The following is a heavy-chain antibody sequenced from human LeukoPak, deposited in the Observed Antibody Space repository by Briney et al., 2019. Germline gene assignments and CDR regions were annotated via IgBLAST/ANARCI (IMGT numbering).Heavy chain of an antibody. CDR1: GYTFTSYD. Sequence: ASVKVSCKASGYTFTSYDINWVRQATGQGLEWMGWMNPNSGNTGYAQKFQGRVTMTRNTSISTAYMELSSLRSEDTAVYYCARLYYYDSSGYYPYYFDYWGQGTLVTVSS. CDR3: ARLYYYDSSGYYPYYFDY. D-gene: IGHD3-22*01. CDR2: MNPNSGNT. J-gene: IGHJ4*02. V-gene: IGHV1-8*01.